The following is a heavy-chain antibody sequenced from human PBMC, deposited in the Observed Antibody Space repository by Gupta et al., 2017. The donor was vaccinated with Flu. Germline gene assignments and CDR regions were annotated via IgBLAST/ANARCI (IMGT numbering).Heavy chain of an antibody. V-gene: IGHV1-2*02. J-gene: IGHJ6*02. D-gene: IGHD2-2*01. CDR3: ASPLLYCSSTKCHSLARERLYYFHGVDV. CDR1: GYTFTDYY. Sequence: QVQLVQSGAEVKKPGASVKVSCKASGYTFTDYYIHWVRQAPGQGLEWMGWMNPNSGGTNHAQKFQGRVTMTRDTSISTAYMELSRLRSDDTAMYYCASPLLYCSSTKCHSLARERLYYFHGVDVWGQGTTVIVSS. CDR2: MNPNSGGT.